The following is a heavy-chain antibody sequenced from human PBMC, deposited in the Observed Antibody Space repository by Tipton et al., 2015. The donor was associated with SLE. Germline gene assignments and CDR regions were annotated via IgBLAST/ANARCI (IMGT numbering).Heavy chain of an antibody. Sequence: TLSLTCTVSGGSISSHYWSWTRQPPGKGLEWIGYIYYSGSTNYNPSLKSRVTISVDTSKNQFSLKLSSVTAADTAVYYCARDGFLEWLTDYFDYWGQGTLVTVSS. J-gene: IGHJ4*02. CDR2: IYYSGST. V-gene: IGHV4-59*11. CDR1: GGSISSHY. D-gene: IGHD3-3*01. CDR3: ARDGFLEWLTDYFDY.